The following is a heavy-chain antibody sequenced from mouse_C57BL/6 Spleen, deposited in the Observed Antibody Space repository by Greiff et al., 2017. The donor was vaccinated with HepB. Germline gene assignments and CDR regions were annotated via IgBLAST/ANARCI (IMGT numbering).Heavy chain of an antibody. V-gene: IGHV5-17*01. CDR2: ISSGSSTI. Sequence: EVQLVESGGGLVKPGGSLKLSCAASGFTFSDYGMHWVRQAPEKGLEWVAYISSGSSTIYYADTVKGRFTISRDNAKNTLFLQMTILRSEDTAMYYCASDFYYYGTLDYWGQGTTLTVSS. J-gene: IGHJ2*01. D-gene: IGHD1-1*01. CDR3: ASDFYYYGTLDY. CDR1: GFTFSDYG.